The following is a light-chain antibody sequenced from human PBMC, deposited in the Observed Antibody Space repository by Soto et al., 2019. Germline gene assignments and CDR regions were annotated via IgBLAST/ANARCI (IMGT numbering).Light chain of an antibody. CDR3: QQYGSSPPYT. J-gene: IGKJ2*01. V-gene: IGKV3-20*01. CDR1: QSVSNNY. Sequence: EVALTQSPGTLSLSPGERATLSCRASQSVSNNYFAWYQQKHGQSPKLLIFGSSDRATGIPDRFSGSGSGTDFTPTICSVEPEDFAVYYCQQYGSSPPYTFGQGTKLEIK. CDR2: GSS.